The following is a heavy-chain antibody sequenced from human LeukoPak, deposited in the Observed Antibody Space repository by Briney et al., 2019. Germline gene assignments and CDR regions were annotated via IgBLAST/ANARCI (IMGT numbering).Heavy chain of an antibody. CDR1: GFTFSSYW. CDR2: IKQDGSEK. V-gene: IGHV3-7*01. Sequence: GGSLRLSCAASGFTFSSYWMSWVRQAPGKGLEWVANIKQDGSEKYYVDSVKGRFTISRDNAKNSLYLQTNSLRAEDTAVYYCARELNDFWSGYCYWGQGTLVTVSS. J-gene: IGHJ4*02. CDR3: ARELNDFWSGYCY. D-gene: IGHD3-3*01.